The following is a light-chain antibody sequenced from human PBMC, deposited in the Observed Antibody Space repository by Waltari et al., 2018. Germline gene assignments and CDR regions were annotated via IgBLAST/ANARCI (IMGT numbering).Light chain of an antibody. CDR3: QHYVNLPVT. Sequence: EIVLTQSPGTLSLSPGEIATLSCRASQSVSRALAWYQQKPGQAPRLLIYAASTRATGVPDRFSGSGSGTDFSLTISRLYPEDFAVYYCQHYVNLPVTFGQGTKVEI. CDR2: AAS. CDR1: QSVSRA. V-gene: IGKV3-20*01. J-gene: IGKJ1*01.